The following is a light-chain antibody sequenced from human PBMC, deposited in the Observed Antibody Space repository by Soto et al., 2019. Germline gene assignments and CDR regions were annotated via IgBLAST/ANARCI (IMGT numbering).Light chain of an antibody. CDR1: SSNIGNNY. J-gene: IGLJ2*01. Sequence: QSVLTQPPSVSSAPGQKVTISCSVSSSNIGNNYVSWYQQLQGTAPKLLIYDNNKRPSGIPDRFSGSKSGTSAALGINGLQTGDEADYYCGRWDSSQSTEVFGGGTNLTVL. CDR2: DNN. V-gene: IGLV1-51*01. CDR3: GRWDSSQSTEV.